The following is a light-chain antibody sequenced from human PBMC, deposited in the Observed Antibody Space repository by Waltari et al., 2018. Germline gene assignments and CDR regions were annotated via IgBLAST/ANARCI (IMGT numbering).Light chain of an antibody. Sequence: QTVVTQEPSLTVSPGGTVTLTCASSTGAVTSGYYPNWFQPKPGQAPRPLIYTTSNKHSWTPARFSGSPLGGKAALTLSGVQPEDEAEYYCLLYFGGAQLWVFGGGTKLTVL. CDR3: LLYFGGAQLWV. V-gene: IGLV7-43*01. CDR2: TTS. CDR1: TGAVTSGYY. J-gene: IGLJ3*02.